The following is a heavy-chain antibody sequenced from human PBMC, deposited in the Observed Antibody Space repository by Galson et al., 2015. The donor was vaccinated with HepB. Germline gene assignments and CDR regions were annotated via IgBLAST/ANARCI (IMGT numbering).Heavy chain of an antibody. CDR2: IKQDGSEK. V-gene: IGHV3-7*01. CDR1: GFTFSSNW. CDR3: ARDWTGEGYWYFDL. J-gene: IGHJ2*01. Sequence: SLRLSCAASGFTFSSNWMSWVRQAPGKGLEWVANIKQDGSEKYYVDSVKGRFTISRDNAKNSLYLQMNSLRGEDTAVYYCARDWTGEGYWYFDLWGRGTLVTVSS. D-gene: IGHD3/OR15-3a*01.